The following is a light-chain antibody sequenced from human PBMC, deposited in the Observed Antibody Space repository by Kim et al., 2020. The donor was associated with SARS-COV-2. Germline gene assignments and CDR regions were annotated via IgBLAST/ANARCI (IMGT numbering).Light chain of an antibody. J-gene: IGLJ3*02. CDR2: DVS. CDR3: SSYTSSSTSWV. Sequence: QSALTQPASVSGSPGQSITISCTGTSSDVGGYNYVSWYQQHPGKVPKLMIYDVSKRPSGVSNRFSGSKSGNTASLTISGLQAEDEADYYCSSYTSSSTSWVFGGGTQLTVL. CDR1: SSDVGGYNY. V-gene: IGLV2-14*01.